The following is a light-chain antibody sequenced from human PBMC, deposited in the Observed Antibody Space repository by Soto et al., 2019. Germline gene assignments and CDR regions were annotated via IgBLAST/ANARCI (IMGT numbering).Light chain of an antibody. CDR3: QQYNDWPFT. CDR1: QSVSVN. Sequence: EIVMTQSPGTLSVSPGERATLSCRASQSVSVNLAWYQQKPGQAPRLLFYGVSTRATVIPARFSGSESGTEFTLTISSLQSGDFAVYYCQQYNDWPFTFGPGTKVDIK. CDR2: GVS. J-gene: IGKJ3*01. V-gene: IGKV3-15*01.